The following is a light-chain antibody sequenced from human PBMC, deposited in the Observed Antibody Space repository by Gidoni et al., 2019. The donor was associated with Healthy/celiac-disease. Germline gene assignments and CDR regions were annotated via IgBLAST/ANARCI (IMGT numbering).Light chain of an antibody. CDR2: KDS. J-gene: IGLJ2*01. CDR1: ALPKKY. CDR3: LSADSSGRV. V-gene: IGLV3-16*01. Sequence: SYELTQPPSVSVSLGQMARITCSGEALPKKYAYWYQQKPGQFPVLVIYKDSERRSGIPERFSGSSSGTIVTLTISGVQAEDEADYYCLSADSSGRVFGGGTKLTVL.